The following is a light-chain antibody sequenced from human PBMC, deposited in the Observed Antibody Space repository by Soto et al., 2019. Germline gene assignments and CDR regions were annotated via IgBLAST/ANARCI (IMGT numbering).Light chain of an antibody. Sequence: QSALTQPPSASGSPGQSVTISCTGTSSDVGGYNYVSWYQQHPGKAPKLMIYEVTKRPSGVPDRFSGSKSDNTASLTVSGLQAEDEADYYCSSYPATHIVVFGGGTKLTVL. CDR2: EVT. CDR1: SSDVGGYNY. J-gene: IGLJ3*02. V-gene: IGLV2-8*01. CDR3: SSYPATHIVV.